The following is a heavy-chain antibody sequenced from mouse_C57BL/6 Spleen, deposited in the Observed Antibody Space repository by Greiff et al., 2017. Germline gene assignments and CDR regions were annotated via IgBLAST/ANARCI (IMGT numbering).Heavy chain of an antibody. V-gene: IGHV1-69*01. CDR1: GYTFTSYW. J-gene: IGHJ3*01. Sequence: VQLQQPGAELVMPGASVKLSCKASGYTFTSYWMHWVKQRPGQGLEWIGEINPSDSYTNYNQKFKGKSTLTVDKSSSTAYMQLSSLTSEDSAVYYCARNLNYGSSSFADWGQGTLVTVAA. D-gene: IGHD1-1*01. CDR2: INPSDSYT. CDR3: ARNLNYGSSSFAD.